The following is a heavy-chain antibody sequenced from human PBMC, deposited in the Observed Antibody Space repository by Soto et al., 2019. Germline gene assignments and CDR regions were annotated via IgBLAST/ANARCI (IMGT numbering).Heavy chain of an antibody. CDR2: AYFSGGNT. V-gene: IGHV4-39*01. Sequence: PSETLSLTCSVSGDSMRGYHFYWGWIRQAPGKGLEWIGSAYFSGGNTYYSPSLKSRVSNSVDTSKNEFSLRLTSLTAADTAVYFCAYGSSSAWIDYWGQGTLVTVSS. D-gene: IGHD6-25*01. CDR3: AYGSSSAWIDY. CDR1: GDSMRGYHFY. J-gene: IGHJ4*02.